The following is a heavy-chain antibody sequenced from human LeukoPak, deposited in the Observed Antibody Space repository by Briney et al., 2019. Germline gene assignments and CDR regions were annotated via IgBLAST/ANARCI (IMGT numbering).Heavy chain of an antibody. D-gene: IGHD2-2*01. CDR2: INPNSGGT. V-gene: IGHV1-2*02. Sequence: ASVEVSCKASGYTFTGYYMHWVRQAPGQGLEWMGWINPNSGGTNYAQKFQGRVTMTRDTSISTAYMELSRLRSDDTAVYYCARIVVVPADNTNFDYWGQGTLVTVSS. CDR3: ARIVVVPADNTNFDY. CDR1: GYTFTGYY. J-gene: IGHJ4*02.